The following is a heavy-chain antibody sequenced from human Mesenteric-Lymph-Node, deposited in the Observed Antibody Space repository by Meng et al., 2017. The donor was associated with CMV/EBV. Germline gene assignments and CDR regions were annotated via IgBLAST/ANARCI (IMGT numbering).Heavy chain of an antibody. D-gene: IGHD4/OR15-4a*01. CDR2: ISSSSSYI. Sequence: GESLKISCAASGFTFSSCSMNWVRQAPGKGLEWVSSISSSSSYIYYADSVKGRFTISRDNAKNSLYLQMNSLRAEDTAVYYCARDAGVLPFDYWGQGTLVTVSS. CDR3: ARDAGVLPFDY. CDR1: GFTFSSCS. J-gene: IGHJ4*02. V-gene: IGHV3-21*01.